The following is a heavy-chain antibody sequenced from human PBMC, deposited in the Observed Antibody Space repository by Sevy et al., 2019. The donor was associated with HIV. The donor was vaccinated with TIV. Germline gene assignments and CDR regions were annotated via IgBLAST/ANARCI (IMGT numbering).Heavy chain of an antibody. V-gene: IGHV3-15*01. D-gene: IGHD3-22*01. Sequence: GGSLRLSCAASGFTVSNAWMSWVRQAPGKGLEWVGRIKSKTDGGTTDYAAPVKGRFTISRDDSKNTLYLQMNSLKTEDTAVYYCTLTETSLYYYDSSASDAFDIWGQGTMVTVSS. J-gene: IGHJ3*02. CDR3: TLTETSLYYYDSSASDAFDI. CDR1: GFTVSNAW. CDR2: IKSKTDGGTT.